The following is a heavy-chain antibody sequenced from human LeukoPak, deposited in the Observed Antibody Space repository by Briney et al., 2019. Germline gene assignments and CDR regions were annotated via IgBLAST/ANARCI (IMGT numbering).Heavy chain of an antibody. CDR2: ISAYNGNT. V-gene: IGHV1-18*01. D-gene: IGHD6-13*01. Sequence: ASLKVSCKASGYTFTSYGISWVRQAPGQGLEWMGWISAYNGNTNYAQKLQGRVTMTTDTSTSTAYMELRSLRSDDTAVYYCARAREPGIAAAGLDPWGQGTLVTVSS. CDR3: ARAREPGIAAAGLDP. J-gene: IGHJ5*02. CDR1: GYTFTSYG.